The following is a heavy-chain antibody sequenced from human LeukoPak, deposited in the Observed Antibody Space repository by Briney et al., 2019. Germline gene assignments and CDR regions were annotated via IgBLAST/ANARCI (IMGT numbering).Heavy chain of an antibody. V-gene: IGHV3-13*01. D-gene: IGHD3-22*01. J-gene: IGHJ3*02. CDR1: GFTFSSYD. CDR3: ARGARYDSSGYYPLDAAFDI. Sequence: GGSLRLSCAASGFTFSSYDMHWVRQATGKGLEWVSAIGTAGDTYYPGSVKGRFTISRENAKNSLYLQMNSLRAGDTAVYYCARGARYDSSGYYPLDAAFDIWGQGTMVTVSS. CDR2: IGTAGDT.